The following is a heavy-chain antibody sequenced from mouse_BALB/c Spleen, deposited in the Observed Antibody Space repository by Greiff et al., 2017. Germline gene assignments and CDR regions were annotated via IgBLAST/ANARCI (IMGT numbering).Heavy chain of an antibody. J-gene: IGHJ4*01. Sequence: EVKLVESGGGLVQPGGSRKLSCAASGFTFSSFGMHWVRQAPEKGLEWVAYISSGSSTIYYADTVKGRFTISRDNPKNTLFLQMTSLRSEDTAMYYCARRAGTRYAMDDWGQGTSVTVSS. CDR1: GFTFSSFG. V-gene: IGHV5-17*02. CDR3: ARRAGTRYAMDD. CDR2: ISSGSSTI. D-gene: IGHD4-1*01.